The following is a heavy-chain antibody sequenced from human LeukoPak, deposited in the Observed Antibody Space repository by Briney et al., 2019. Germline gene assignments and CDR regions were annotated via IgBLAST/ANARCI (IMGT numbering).Heavy chain of an antibody. V-gene: IGHV3-7*01. CDR3: PRLTLRASDWCYVY. CDR2: IKEDGSEK. J-gene: IGHJ4*02. D-gene: IGHD4/OR15-4a*01. CDR1: GFTFSAYW. Sequence: PGGSLRGSCAASGFTFSAYWIRWVRQAPGKGLEWVASIKEDGSEKYYVDSVMGRFTISRDNAKNSLYLQMNSLRAEDTAVYYCPRLTLRASDWCYVYWGEGALVTVSS.